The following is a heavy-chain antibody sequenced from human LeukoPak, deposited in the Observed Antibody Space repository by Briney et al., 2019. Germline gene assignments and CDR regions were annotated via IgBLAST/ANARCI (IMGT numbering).Heavy chain of an antibody. V-gene: IGHV1-2*02. CDR1: GYTFIGYY. D-gene: IGHD3-10*01. Sequence: ASVKVSCKASGYTFIGYYMHWVRQAPGQGLAWMGWINPDSGGTSYAQNFQGSVTMTRDTSISTAYMELSRLRSDDTAVYYCARDARGSDWYFDLWGRGTLVTVSS. CDR2: INPDSGGT. CDR3: ARDARGSDWYFDL. J-gene: IGHJ2*01.